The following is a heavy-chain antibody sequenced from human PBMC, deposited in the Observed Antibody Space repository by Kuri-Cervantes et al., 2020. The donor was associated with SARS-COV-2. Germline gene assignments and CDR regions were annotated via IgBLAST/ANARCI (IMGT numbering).Heavy chain of an antibody. CDR3: AKDMGGGFPFDSYYGVDV. CDR1: GFTFSSYG. J-gene: IGHJ6*02. V-gene: IGHV3-30*18. Sequence: GGSLRLSCAASGFTFSSYGMHWVRQAPGKGLEWVAVISHDGSKKYYADSVKGRFTISRDNSKNTLYLQMNSLRPEDTAVYYCAKDMGGGFPFDSYYGVDVWGQGTTVTVSS. CDR2: ISHDGSKK. D-gene: IGHD3-16*01.